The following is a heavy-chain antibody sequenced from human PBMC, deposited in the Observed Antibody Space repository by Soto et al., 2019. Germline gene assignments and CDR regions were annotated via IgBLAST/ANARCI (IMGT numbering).Heavy chain of an antibody. Sequence: EVQLVESGGGLVQPGGSLRLSCEASGFGFNGYDMHWVRQAPGKNLEWVAAISTAGDTYYQGSVKGRFNISREDAKNSLYLQINSLTVGDTAVYYCARGGDRFDGMDVWGQGTTVTVSS. CDR3: ARGGDRFDGMDV. V-gene: IGHV3-13*01. J-gene: IGHJ6*02. CDR1: GFGFNGYD. CDR2: ISTAGDT. D-gene: IGHD3-16*01.